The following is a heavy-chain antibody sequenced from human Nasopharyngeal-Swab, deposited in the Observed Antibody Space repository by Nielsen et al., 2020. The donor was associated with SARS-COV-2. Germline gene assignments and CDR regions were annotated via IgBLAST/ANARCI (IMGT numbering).Heavy chain of an antibody. Sequence: SLKISCAASGFTFDDYAMHWVRQAPGKGLEWVSGISWNSGSIGYADSVKGRFTIPRDNAKNSLYLQMNSLRAEDTALYYCAKDFYYDSSGPPSVQHWGQGTLVTVSS. J-gene: IGHJ1*01. CDR1: GFTFDDYA. CDR3: AKDFYYDSSGPPSVQH. CDR2: ISWNSGSI. D-gene: IGHD3-22*01. V-gene: IGHV3-9*01.